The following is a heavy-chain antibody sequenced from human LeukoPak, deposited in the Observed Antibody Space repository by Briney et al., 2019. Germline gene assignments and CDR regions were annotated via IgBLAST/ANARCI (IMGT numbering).Heavy chain of an antibody. Sequence: GGSLRLSCAASGFTFSTYWMHWVRQAPGKGLVWVSRIYSDGSNTNYAGSVKGRFTISRDNAKNTLYLQMNSLRAEDTAVYYCASNATGRFDYWGQGTLVTVSS. CDR2: IYSDGSNT. J-gene: IGHJ4*02. CDR3: ASNATGRFDY. V-gene: IGHV3-74*01. CDR1: GFTFSTYW. D-gene: IGHD2-15*01.